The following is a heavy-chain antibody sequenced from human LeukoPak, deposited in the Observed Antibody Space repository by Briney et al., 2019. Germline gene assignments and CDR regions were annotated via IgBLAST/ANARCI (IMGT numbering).Heavy chain of an antibody. Sequence: GGSLRLSCAVSGFTFSDYAMSWVRQAPGKGLEWVSGIGGSGGFTYYADSVKGRFTISRDNSKNTLYLEMNSLRSEDTAVYYCAKVSIVSYYFDSWGQGTLVTVSS. CDR3: AKVSIVSYYFDS. CDR1: GFTFSDYA. D-gene: IGHD2-15*01. J-gene: IGHJ4*02. V-gene: IGHV3-23*01. CDR2: IGGSGGFT.